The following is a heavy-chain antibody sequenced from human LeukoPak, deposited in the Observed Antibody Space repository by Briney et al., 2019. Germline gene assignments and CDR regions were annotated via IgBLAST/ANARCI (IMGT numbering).Heavy chain of an antibody. Sequence: GGSLRLSCAASGFTFNNYEMNWVRQAPGKGLEWVSLINSGGTTYYVDSVKGRFTISRDTSKNTLYLQMNSLRAEDTAVYYCASGYSSSWYSPERNWGQGTLVTVSS. D-gene: IGHD6-13*01. CDR1: GFTFNNYE. CDR2: INSGGTT. CDR3: ASGYSSSWYSPERN. J-gene: IGHJ4*02. V-gene: IGHV3-66*01.